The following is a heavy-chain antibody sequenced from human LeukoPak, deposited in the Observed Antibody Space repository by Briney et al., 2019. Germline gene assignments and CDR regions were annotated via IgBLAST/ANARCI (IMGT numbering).Heavy chain of an antibody. J-gene: IGHJ6*02. CDR3: ARDTYTVLGMDV. V-gene: IGHV1-2*02. Sequence: ASVKVSCKASGYTFTGYYMHWVRQAPGQGLEWLGWINPNSGGTNYAQKFQGRVTMTRDTSISTAYMELSRLRSDDTAVYYCARDTYTVLGMDVWGQGTTVTVSS. CDR2: INPNSGGT. CDR1: GYTFTGYY. D-gene: IGHD2-2*02.